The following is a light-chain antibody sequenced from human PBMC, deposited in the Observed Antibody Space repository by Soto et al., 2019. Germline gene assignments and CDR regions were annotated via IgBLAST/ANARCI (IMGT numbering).Light chain of an antibody. J-gene: IGKJ5*01. CDR1: QSISTK. Sequence: EIVMTQSPATLSVSPGERATLSCRASQSISTKLAWYQQKPGQAPRLLIYGASTRATGIPVRFSGSGSGTEFTLTITSLQFEDFAVYYCQEYDNWPITFGQGTRLEIK. CDR2: GAS. V-gene: IGKV3-15*01. CDR3: QEYDNWPIT.